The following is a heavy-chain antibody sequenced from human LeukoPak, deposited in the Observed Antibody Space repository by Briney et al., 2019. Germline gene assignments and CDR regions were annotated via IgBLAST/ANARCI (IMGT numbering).Heavy chain of an antibody. CDR3: ARDDTSSSGFDP. D-gene: IGHD6-6*01. J-gene: IGHJ5*02. V-gene: IGHV3-53*01. CDR1: GFTLSSNY. CDR2: IYSGGST. Sequence: GGLRLSCAAPGFTLSSNYISWVRPAPGKGLEWGSVIYSGGSTYYADSVKGRFTISRDNSKNTLYLQMNSLRAEDTAVYYCARDDTSSSGFDPWGQGTLVTVSS.